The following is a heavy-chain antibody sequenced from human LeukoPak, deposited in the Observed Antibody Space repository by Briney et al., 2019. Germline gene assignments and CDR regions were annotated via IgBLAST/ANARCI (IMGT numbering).Heavy chain of an antibody. CDR3: ARENGG. CDR2: IYYSGST. D-gene: IGHD2-8*01. V-gene: IGHV4-59*01. CDR1: GGSISSYY. J-gene: IGHJ4*02. Sequence: SETLSLTCTVSGGSISSYYWSWVRQPPGKGLEWIGYIYYSGSTNYNPSLKSRVTISVDTSKNQLSLKLTSVTAADTAVYYCARENGGWGQGTLVTVSS.